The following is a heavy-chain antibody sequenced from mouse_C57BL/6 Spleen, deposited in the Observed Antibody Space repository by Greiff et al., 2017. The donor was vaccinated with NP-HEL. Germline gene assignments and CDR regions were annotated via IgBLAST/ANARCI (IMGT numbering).Heavy chain of an antibody. D-gene: IGHD2-4*01. CDR3: ARLDYDAGVNAMDY. Sequence: EVKLVESGGGLVKPGGSLKLSCAASGFTFSSYAMSWVRQTPEKRLEWVATISDGGSYTYYPDNVKGRFTISRDNAKNNLYLQMSHLKSEDTAMYYCARLDYDAGVNAMDYWGQGTSVTVSS. CDR2: ISDGGSYT. V-gene: IGHV5-4*03. J-gene: IGHJ4*01. CDR1: GFTFSSYA.